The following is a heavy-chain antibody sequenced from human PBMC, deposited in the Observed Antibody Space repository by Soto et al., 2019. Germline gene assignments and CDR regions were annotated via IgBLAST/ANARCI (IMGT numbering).Heavy chain of an antibody. V-gene: IGHV4-34*01. CDR1: GGSFSGYY. J-gene: IGHJ6*03. CDR3: AREVTSAYYYYSMDV. CDR2: INHSGST. D-gene: IGHD2-2*01. Sequence: SETLSLTCAVYGGSFSGYYWSWIRQPPGKGLEWIGEINHSGSTNYNPSLKSRVTISVDTSKNQFSLKLSSVTAADTAVYYCAREVTSAYYYYSMDVWGKGTTVTVSS.